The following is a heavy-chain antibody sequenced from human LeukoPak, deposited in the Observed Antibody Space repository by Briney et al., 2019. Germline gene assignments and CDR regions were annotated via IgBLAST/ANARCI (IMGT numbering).Heavy chain of an antibody. CDR2: IRSKIDGGTT. V-gene: IGHV3-15*01. Sequence: GGSLRLSCAASGFTFSNVWMAWVRQAPGTGLEWVGRIRSKIDGGTTDYAAPVKGRFTISRDDSKNTLYLQMNSLKIEDTALYYCTTDLPPWGQGTLVTVSS. CDR1: GFTFSNVW. J-gene: IGHJ5*02. CDR3: TTDLPP.